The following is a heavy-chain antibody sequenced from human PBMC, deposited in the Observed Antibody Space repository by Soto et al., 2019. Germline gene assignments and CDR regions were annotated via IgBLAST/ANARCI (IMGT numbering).Heavy chain of an antibody. CDR2: IIPIFGTA. CDR3: AREGPTYDILTGYPSFDY. D-gene: IGHD3-9*01. J-gene: IGHJ4*02. CDR1: GYTFTSYY. Sequence: SVKVSCKASGYTFTSYYIHCVRQAPGQGLEWMGGIIPIFGTANYAQKFQGRVTITADESTSTAYMELSSLRSEDTAVYYCAREGPTYDILTGYPSFDYWGQGTLVTVSS. V-gene: IGHV1-69*13.